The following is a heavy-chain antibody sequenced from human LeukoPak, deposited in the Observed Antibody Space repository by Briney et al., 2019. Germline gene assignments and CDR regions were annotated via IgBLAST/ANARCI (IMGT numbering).Heavy chain of an antibody. Sequence: GGSLRLSCAASGFTFSSFSMNWVRQAPGKGLEWVSYISSSSSTIYYAESVKGRFTISRDNAKNSLYLQMNSLRAEDTAVYYCARVISGWFDPWGQGTLVTVSS. CDR2: ISSSSSTI. CDR1: GFTFSSFS. CDR3: ARVISGWFDP. V-gene: IGHV3-48*01. J-gene: IGHJ5*02.